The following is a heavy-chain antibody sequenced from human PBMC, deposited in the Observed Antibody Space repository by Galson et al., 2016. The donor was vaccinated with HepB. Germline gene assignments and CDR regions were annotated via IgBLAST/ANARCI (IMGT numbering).Heavy chain of an antibody. CDR3: ARDRVGDYSKNPGDF. J-gene: IGHJ4*02. CDR1: GYTFTTYA. D-gene: IGHD4-11*01. V-gene: IGHV1-3*01. CDR2: INAGNGDT. Sequence: SVKVSCKASGYTFTTYAMHWVRQAPGQRLEWMGWINAGNGDTKYSQMFQGRVTITRGTSTSTAYMELSSLISEDTAVYYCARDRVGDYSKNPGDFWGQGTLVTVSS.